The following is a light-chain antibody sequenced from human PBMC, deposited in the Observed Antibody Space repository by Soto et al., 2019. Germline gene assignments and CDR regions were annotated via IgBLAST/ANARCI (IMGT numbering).Light chain of an antibody. CDR3: QQFNSYPTT. J-gene: IGKJ5*01. V-gene: IGKV1-9*01. Sequence: EIQLTQSSSFVSASVGDRVTITCWASQDISSHLAWYQQKPGKVPRLLISAASTLQSGVPSRFSGSGAGTEFSLTISGLQPEDFATYYCQQFNSYPTTFGQGTRLEIK. CDR1: QDISSH. CDR2: AAS.